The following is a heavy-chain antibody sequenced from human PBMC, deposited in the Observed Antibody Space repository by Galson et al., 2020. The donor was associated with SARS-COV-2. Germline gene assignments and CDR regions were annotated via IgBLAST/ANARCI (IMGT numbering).Heavy chain of an antibody. D-gene: IGHD5-12*01. Sequence: GGSLRLSCAASGFTFSSYAMHWVRQAPGKGLEWVAVISYDGSNKYYADSVKGRFTISRDNSKNTLYLQMNSLRAEDTAVYYCARSSSIVATIGALRYWGQGTLVTVSS. J-gene: IGHJ4*02. V-gene: IGHV3-30*01. CDR2: ISYDGSNK. CDR1: GFTFSSYA. CDR3: ARSSSIVATIGALRY.